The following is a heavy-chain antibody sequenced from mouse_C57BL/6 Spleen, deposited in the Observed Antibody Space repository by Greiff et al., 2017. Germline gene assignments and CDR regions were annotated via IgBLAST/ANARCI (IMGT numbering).Heavy chain of an antibody. CDR1: GYSFTDYN. Sequence: VHVKQSGPELVKPGASVKISCKASGYSFTDYNMNWVKQSNGKSLEWIGVINPNYGTTSYNQKFKGKATLTVDQSSSTAYMQLNSLTSEDSAVYYCASYGSSSYAMDYWGQGTSVTVSS. J-gene: IGHJ4*01. CDR3: ASYGSSSYAMDY. V-gene: IGHV1-39*01. CDR2: INPNYGTT. D-gene: IGHD1-1*01.